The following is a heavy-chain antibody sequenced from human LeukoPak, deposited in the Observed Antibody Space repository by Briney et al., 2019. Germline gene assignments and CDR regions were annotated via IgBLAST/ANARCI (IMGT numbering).Heavy chain of an antibody. CDR3: AKDPTSLYGDDYFDY. J-gene: IGHJ4*02. CDR2: ISGSGGST. CDR1: GFTFSSYA. Sequence: GGSLRLSCAASGFTFSSYAMSWVRQAPGKGLEWVSAISGSGGSTYYADSVKGRFTISRDNSKNTLYLQMSSLRAEDTAVYYCAKDPTSLYGDDYFDYWGQGTLVTVSS. V-gene: IGHV3-23*01. D-gene: IGHD4-17*01.